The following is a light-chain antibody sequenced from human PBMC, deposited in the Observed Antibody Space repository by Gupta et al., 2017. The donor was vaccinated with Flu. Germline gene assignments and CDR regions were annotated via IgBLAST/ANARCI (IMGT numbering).Light chain of an antibody. CDR2: DNN. Sequence: SSNIGADLDVHWYQQFPGTAPKLLIFDNNNRPSGVPDRFSGSRSGTSASLAITGLQAEDEADYYCQSYDSSLTAWVFGGGTKLTVL. CDR3: QSYDSSLTAWV. CDR1: SSNIGADLD. V-gene: IGLV1-40*01. J-gene: IGLJ3*02.